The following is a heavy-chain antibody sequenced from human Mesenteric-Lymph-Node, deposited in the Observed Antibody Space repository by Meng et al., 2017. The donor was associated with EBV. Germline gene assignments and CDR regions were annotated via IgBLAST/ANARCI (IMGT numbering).Heavy chain of an antibody. Sequence: VHLTAPGTGPGQPSQALSLTWPVSSGAMNNDASDWTWGRQSPEKGLEWIGYIYSSGITYYNPSLKSRVSISTDTSINQFSLKLTSVTAADTAVYYCASGLLHTSMPYWGQGILVTVSS. CDR2: IYSSGIT. CDR1: SGAMNNDASD. J-gene: IGHJ4*02. CDR3: ASGLLHTSMPY. V-gene: IGHV4-30-4*01. D-gene: IGHD2/OR15-2a*01.